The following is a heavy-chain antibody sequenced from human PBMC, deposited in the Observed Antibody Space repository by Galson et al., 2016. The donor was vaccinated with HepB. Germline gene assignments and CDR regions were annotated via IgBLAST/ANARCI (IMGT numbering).Heavy chain of an antibody. D-gene: IGHD2-8*02. CDR2: IDWDDKK. CDR1: GFSHSTRGMC. J-gene: IGHJ3*02. V-gene: IGHV2-70*11. Sequence: PALVKPTQTLTLACTFSGFSHSTRGMCVSWIRQPPGKALEWLARIDWDDKKHHSTSLETRLTISKDTSENQVVLTMTNMDPVDTATYYCARTPRYCTGDGCDAVDIWGQGTLVTVSS. CDR3: ARTPRYCTGDGCDAVDI.